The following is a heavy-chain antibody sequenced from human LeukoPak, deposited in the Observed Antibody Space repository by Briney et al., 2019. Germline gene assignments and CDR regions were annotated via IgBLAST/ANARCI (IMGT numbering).Heavy chain of an antibody. CDR3: ARVDRGYSYGYALD. Sequence: SETLSLTCTVSGGSISSYYWSWIRQPPRKGLEWIGYIYYSGSTNYNPSLKSRVTISVDTSKNQFSLKLSSVTAADTAVYYCARVDRGYSYGYALDWGQGTLVTVSS. V-gene: IGHV4-59*01. CDR1: GGSISSYY. CDR2: IYYSGST. D-gene: IGHD5-18*01. J-gene: IGHJ4*02.